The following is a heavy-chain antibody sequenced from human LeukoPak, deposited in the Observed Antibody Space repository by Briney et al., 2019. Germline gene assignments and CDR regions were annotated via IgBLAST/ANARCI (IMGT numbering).Heavy chain of an antibody. Sequence: PGRSLRLSCAASGFTFSNYGMHWVRQAPGKGLEWVAVISYDGSNKYYADSVKGRFAISRDNSKNTLYLQMNSLRAEDTAVYYCAKACGYCTTTSCSHEEFDYWGQGTLVTVSS. CDR2: ISYDGSNK. J-gene: IGHJ4*02. V-gene: IGHV3-30*18. CDR3: AKACGYCTTTSCSHEEFDY. CDR1: GFTFSNYG. D-gene: IGHD2-2*01.